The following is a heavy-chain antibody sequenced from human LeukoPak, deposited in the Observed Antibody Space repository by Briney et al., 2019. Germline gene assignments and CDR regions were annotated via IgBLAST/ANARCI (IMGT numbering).Heavy chain of an antibody. CDR3: ARRAVVVTATRPSTFDY. D-gene: IGHD2-21*02. Sequence: SETLSLTCTVSGGSISSGSYYWGWIRQPPGKGLEWIGNIYYSGITYHNPSLKSRVTISVDTSKNQFSLKLTSVTPADTAVYYCARRAVVVTATRPSTFDYWGQGTLVTVSS. CDR1: GGSISSGSYY. V-gene: IGHV4-39*01. J-gene: IGHJ4*02. CDR2: IYYSGIT.